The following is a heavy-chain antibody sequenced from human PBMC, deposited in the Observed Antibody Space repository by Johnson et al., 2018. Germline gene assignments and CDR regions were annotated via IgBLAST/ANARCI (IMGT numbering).Heavy chain of an antibody. Sequence: VQLVESGGGLVKPGGSLRLSCAASGFSHLWMNRVRQAPGKGLEWVGVIKSKAHGGTADYAAPVKGRFTISRDDSENTVFLQLNSLKIEDTAMYFCAKGPRQAFDFWGQGTMVTVSS. CDR1: GFSHLW. CDR3: AKGPRQAFDF. V-gene: IGHV3-15*07. CDR2: IKSKAHGGTA. J-gene: IGHJ3*01.